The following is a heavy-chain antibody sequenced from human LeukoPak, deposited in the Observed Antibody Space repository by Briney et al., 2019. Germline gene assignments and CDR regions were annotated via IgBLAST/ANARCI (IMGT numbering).Heavy chain of an antibody. CDR2: INHSGST. D-gene: IGHD2-2*02. Sequence: SETLSLTCAVYGGSFSGYYWSWIRQPPGKGLEWMGEINHSGSTNYNPSLKSRVTISVDTSKNQFSLKLSSVTAADTAVYYCARCILGYCSSTSCYTSKYYYYYMDVWGEGTTVTVSS. CDR1: GGSFSGYY. CDR3: ARCILGYCSSTSCYTSKYYYYYMDV. J-gene: IGHJ6*03. V-gene: IGHV4-34*01.